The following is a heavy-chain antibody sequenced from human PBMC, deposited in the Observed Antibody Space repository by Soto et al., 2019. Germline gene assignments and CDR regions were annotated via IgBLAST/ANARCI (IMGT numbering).Heavy chain of an antibody. Sequence: QVQLQESGPGLVKPSETLSLTCTVSGGSMTGYFWTLIRQSAGKGLEWIGHVYNSGNTDYNPSLASRITMAVDTSKREFSLKVKSVTAADTAVYYCARTHWVSGTEYWGQGTLVTVSS. CDR3: ARTHWVSGTEY. V-gene: IGHV4-4*07. J-gene: IGHJ4*02. CDR2: VYNSGNT. D-gene: IGHD7-27*01. CDR1: GGSMTGYF.